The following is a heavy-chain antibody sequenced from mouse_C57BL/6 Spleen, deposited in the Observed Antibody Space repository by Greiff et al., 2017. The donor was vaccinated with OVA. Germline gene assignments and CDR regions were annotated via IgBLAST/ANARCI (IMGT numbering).Heavy chain of an antibody. CDR2: IRNKANNHAT. CDR3: TRPLFIRDWYFDV. Sequence: EVKLVESGGGLVQPGGSMKLSCAASGFTFSDAWMDWVRQSPEKGLEWVAEIRNKANNHATYYAESVKGRFTISRDDSKSSVYLQMNSLRAEDTGIYYCTRPLFIRDWYFDVWGTGTTVTVSS. J-gene: IGHJ1*03. D-gene: IGHD1-1*01. V-gene: IGHV6-6*01. CDR1: GFTFSDAW.